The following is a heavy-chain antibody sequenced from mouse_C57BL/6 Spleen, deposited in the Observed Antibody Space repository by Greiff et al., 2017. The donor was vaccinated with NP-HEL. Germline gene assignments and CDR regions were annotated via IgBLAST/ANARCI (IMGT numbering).Heavy chain of an antibody. J-gene: IGHJ4*01. D-gene: IGHD2-5*01. CDR3: ARHDYSNYAMDY. CDR1: GFTFSSYG. Sequence: EVQGVESGGDLVKPGGSLKLSCAASGFTFSSYGMSWGRQTPDKRLEWVATISSGNNYTYYPDSVKGRFTISRDNAKNTLYLQMSSLKSEDTAMYYCARHDYSNYAMDYWGQGTSVTVSS. CDR2: ISSGNNYT. V-gene: IGHV5-6*01.